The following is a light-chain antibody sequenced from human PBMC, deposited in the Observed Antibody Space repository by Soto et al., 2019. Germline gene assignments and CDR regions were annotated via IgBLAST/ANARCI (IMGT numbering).Light chain of an antibody. CDR1: HSVSGSY. CDR3: QQYGGVPYT. Sequence: EIVLTQSPGTLSLSPGERATLSCRASHSVSGSYLAWYQQKPGQAPRLLIFDASSRATGIPDRFSGSGYATDFTLTISRVEPEDFAIYYCQQYGGVPYTFGQGTKLEIK. J-gene: IGKJ2*01. V-gene: IGKV3-20*01. CDR2: DAS.